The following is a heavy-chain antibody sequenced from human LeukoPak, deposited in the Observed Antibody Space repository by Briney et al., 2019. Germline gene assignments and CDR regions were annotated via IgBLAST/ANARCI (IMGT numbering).Heavy chain of an antibody. CDR3: AKNWRGYSYGYYYFDY. CDR1: GFTFSSYA. D-gene: IGHD5-18*01. J-gene: IGHJ4*02. V-gene: IGHV3-23*01. Sequence: GGSLRLSCAASGFTFSSYAMSWVRQAPGKGLEWVSAISGSGGSTYYADSVKGRFTVSRDNSKNTLYLQMNSLRAEDTAVYYCAKNWRGYSYGYYYFDYWGQGTLVTVSS. CDR2: ISGSGGST.